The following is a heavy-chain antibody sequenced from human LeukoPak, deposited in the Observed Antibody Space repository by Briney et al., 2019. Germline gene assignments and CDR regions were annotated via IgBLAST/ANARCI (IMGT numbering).Heavy chain of an antibody. J-gene: IGHJ4*02. CDR1: GFTFSSYG. CDR2: IRYDGSNK. D-gene: IGHD2-2*01. V-gene: IGHV3-30*02. Sequence: GGSLRLSCAASGFTFSSYGMHWVRQAPGKGLEWVAFIRYDGSNKYYADSVKGRFTISRDNSKNTLYLQMNSLRAEDTAVYYCAKEGDIVVVPAANPDYWGQRTLVTVSS. CDR3: AKEGDIVVVPAANPDY.